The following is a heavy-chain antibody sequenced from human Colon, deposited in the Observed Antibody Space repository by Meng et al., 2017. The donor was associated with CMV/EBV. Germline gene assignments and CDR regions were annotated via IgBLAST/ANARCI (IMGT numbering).Heavy chain of an antibody. J-gene: IGHJ4*02. CDR2: IFHTGIT. V-gene: IGHV4-61*01. D-gene: IGHD2-21*01. CDR1: GASVSSGSYY. Sequence: SQTLSLTCTVSGASVSSGSYYWSWIRQPPGKGLEWIGYIFHTGITKYNPSLKSRVTISLDTSKNQFSLKLNSASAADTAVYFCARDSPLLADFDYWGQGALVTVSS. CDR3: ARDSPLLADFDY.